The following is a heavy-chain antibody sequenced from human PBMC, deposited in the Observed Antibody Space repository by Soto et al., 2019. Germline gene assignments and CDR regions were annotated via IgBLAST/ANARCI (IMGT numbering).Heavy chain of an antibody. CDR3: ARGWGSETTTYYYAY. V-gene: IGHV1-69*01. CDR2: ITPIFAKA. Sequence: QVQLVQSGAEVRRPGSSVRVSCKASGGTFSSSTISWVRQAPGQGLEWVGGITPIFAKANYAQKFQGRVTITADESTSTAYMELSSLSSEDTALYFCARGWGSETTTYYYAYWGQGTSVTVSS. D-gene: IGHD3-22*01. CDR1: GGTFSSST. J-gene: IGHJ1*01.